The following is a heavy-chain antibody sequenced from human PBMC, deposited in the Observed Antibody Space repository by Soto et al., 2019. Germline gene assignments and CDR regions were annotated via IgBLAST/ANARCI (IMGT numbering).Heavy chain of an antibody. D-gene: IGHD3-22*01. CDR2: IKSKNDGGTR. CDR3: TTDSAYYDTGYFDF. J-gene: IGHJ4*02. Sequence: EVQLVESGGGLVKPGGSLRLSCAASGVTFTYAWMSWVRQAPGKGLEWVGRIKSKNDGGTRDYAAPVKGRFTISRDDSKKTVFLQMNSLRAEDTAVYYCTTDSAYYDTGYFDFWGQGAQVTVSS. CDR1: GVTFTYAW. V-gene: IGHV3-15*01.